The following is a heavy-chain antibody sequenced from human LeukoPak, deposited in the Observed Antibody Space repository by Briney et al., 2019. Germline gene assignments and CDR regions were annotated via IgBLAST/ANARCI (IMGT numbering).Heavy chain of an antibody. Sequence: SGGSLRLSCAASRFTFSSYGMHWVRQTPGKGPEWVAFIRHDGSYQQYADSVKGRFTVSRDNSKDTVHLQMNSLRTEDTAVYYCAKNRDSSDYPRDFDYWGQGTLVTVSS. CDR3: AKNRDSSDYPRDFDY. D-gene: IGHD6-19*01. CDR2: IRHDGSYQ. V-gene: IGHV3-30*02. CDR1: RFTFSSYG. J-gene: IGHJ4*02.